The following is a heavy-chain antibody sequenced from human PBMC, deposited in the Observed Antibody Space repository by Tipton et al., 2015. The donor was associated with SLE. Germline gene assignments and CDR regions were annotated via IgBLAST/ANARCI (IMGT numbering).Heavy chain of an antibody. D-gene: IGHD3-22*01. J-gene: IGHJ4*02. CDR3: ARGGASTYYYDSSGYYPFDY. CDR2: IYYSGST. Sequence: TLSLTCTVSGGSISSHYWSWIRQPPGKGLEWIGYIYYSGSTNYNPSLKSRVTISVDTSKNQFSLKLSSVTAADTDVYYCARGGASTYYYDSSGYYPFDYWGQGTLVTVSS. V-gene: IGHV4-59*11. CDR1: GGSISSHY.